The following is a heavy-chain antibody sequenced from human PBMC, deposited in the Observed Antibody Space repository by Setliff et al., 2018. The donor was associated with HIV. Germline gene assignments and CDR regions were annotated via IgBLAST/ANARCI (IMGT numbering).Heavy chain of an antibody. CDR1: GFTFSTYW. V-gene: IGHV3-7*01. CDR3: TKDHLSGWASDC. D-gene: IGHD6-19*01. CDR2: IKQDGSEK. J-gene: IGHJ4*02. Sequence: QAGGSLRLSCAASGFTFSTYWMSWVRQAPGKGLEWVANIKQDGSEKFYVDSVKGRFTISRDNAKNSVYLQMNSLRVEDTAMYYCTKDHLSGWASDCWGQGTLVTV.